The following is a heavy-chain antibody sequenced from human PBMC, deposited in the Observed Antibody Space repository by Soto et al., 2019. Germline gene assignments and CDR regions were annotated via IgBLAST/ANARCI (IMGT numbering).Heavy chain of an antibody. D-gene: IGHD6-19*01. J-gene: IGHJ4*02. CDR2: ISSSSSYI. CDR1: GFTFSSYS. V-gene: IGHV3-21*01. CDR3: ARGAAVAGTDY. Sequence: GPLLLPCTASGFTFSSYSMNWVRQAPGKGLEWVSSISSSSSYIYYADSVKGRFTISRDNAKNSLYLQMNSLRAEDTAVYYCARGAAVAGTDYWGQGTLVTVSS.